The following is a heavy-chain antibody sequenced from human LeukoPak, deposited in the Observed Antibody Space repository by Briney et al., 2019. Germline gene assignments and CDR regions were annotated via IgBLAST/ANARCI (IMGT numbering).Heavy chain of an antibody. J-gene: IGHJ5*02. CDR2: IRYDGSNK. CDR1: GFTFSSYG. Sequence: GGSLRLSCAASGFTFSSYGMHWVRQAPGKGLEWVAFIRYDGSNKYYTDSVKGRFTISRDNSKNTLYLQMNSLRAEDTAVYYCAKDRIAVAGRNWFDPWGQGTLVTVSS. D-gene: IGHD6-19*01. V-gene: IGHV3-30*02. CDR3: AKDRIAVAGRNWFDP.